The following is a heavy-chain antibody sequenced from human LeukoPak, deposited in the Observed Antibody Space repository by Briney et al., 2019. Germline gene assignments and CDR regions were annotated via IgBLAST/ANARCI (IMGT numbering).Heavy chain of an antibody. V-gene: IGHV3-7*04. CDR3: ATERHSSGCFDY. D-gene: IGHD6-19*01. J-gene: IGHJ4*02. CDR1: GFTFSSYS. CDR2: IKQDGSEK. Sequence: PGGSLRLSCAASGFTFSSYSMNWVCQAPGKGLEWVANIKQDGSEKYYVDSVKGRFTISRDNAKNSLYLQMNSLRAEDTAVYYCATERHSSGCFDYWGQGTLVTVSS.